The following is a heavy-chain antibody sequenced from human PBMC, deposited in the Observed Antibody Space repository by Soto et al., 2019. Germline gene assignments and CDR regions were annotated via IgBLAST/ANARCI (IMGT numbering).Heavy chain of an antibody. CDR3: AKDRPSGSRPYYYGMDV. CDR2: ISYDGSNK. Sequence: QVQLVESGGGVVQPGRSLRLSCAASGFTFSSYGMHWVRQAPGKGLEWVAVISYDGSNKYYADSVKGRFTISRDNSKNXXYLHMNSLRAEDTAVYYCAKDRPSGSRPYYYGMDVWGQGTTVTVSS. D-gene: IGHD1-26*01. CDR1: GFTFSSYG. J-gene: IGHJ6*02. V-gene: IGHV3-30*18.